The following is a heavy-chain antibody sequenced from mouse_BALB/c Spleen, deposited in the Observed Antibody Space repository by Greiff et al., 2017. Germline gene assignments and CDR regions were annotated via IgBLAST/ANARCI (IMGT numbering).Heavy chain of an antibody. CDR1: GFNIKDTY. V-gene: IGHV14-3*02. Sequence: VQLQQSGAELVKPGASVKLSCTASGFNIKDTYMPWVKQRPEQGLEWIGRIDPANGNTKDDPKFQGKATITADTSSNTAYLQLSSLTSEDTAGYYCARDTTVVATDFDYWGQGTTLTVSS. CDR3: ARDTTVVATDFDY. J-gene: IGHJ2*01. CDR2: IDPANGNT. D-gene: IGHD1-1*01.